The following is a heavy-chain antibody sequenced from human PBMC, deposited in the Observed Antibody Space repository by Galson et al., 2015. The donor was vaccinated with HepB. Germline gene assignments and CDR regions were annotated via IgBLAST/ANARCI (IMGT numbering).Heavy chain of an antibody. CDR1: GFTLTNAW. J-gene: IGHJ4*02. Sequence: SLRLSCAASGFTLTNAWMKWVRQAPGKGLEWVGRLESKASGGTTDYAAHMKGRFTISRDDSKNTLFLEMNSLKPEDTAVYYCTAFRDTSNYRFDYWGQGTLVTVSS. V-gene: IGHV3-15*07. D-gene: IGHD3-9*01. CDR2: LESKASGGTT. CDR3: TAFRDTSNYRFDY.